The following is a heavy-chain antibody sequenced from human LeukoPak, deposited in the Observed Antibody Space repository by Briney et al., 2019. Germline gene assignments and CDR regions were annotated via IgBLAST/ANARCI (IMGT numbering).Heavy chain of an antibody. CDR3: ARVPRAPGYYYDSSGPIGY. J-gene: IGHJ4*02. CDR1: GYTFTSYG. V-gene: IGHV1-18*01. CDR2: ISAYNGNT. D-gene: IGHD3-22*01. Sequence: ASVKVSCKASGYTFTSYGISWVRQAPGQGLEWMGWISAYNGNTNYAQKLQGRVTMTTDTSTSTAYMELRSLRSDDTAVYYCARVPRAPGYYYDSSGPIGYWGQGTLVTVSS.